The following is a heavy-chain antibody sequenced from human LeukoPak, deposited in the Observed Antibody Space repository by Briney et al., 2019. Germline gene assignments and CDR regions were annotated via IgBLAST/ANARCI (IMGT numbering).Heavy chain of an antibody. D-gene: IGHD1-14*01. CDR3: SISPEYGGRAVDY. V-gene: IGHV3-72*01. CDR2: SRNKPHSYTT. Sequence: GGSLRLSCAASGFIFSGYYIDWVRQAPGKGLEWVGRSRNKPHSYTTEYAASVKGRFTISRDDSENSLYLQMNSLKTEDTAVYFCSISPEYGGRAVDYWGQGSLVTVSS. J-gene: IGHJ4*02. CDR1: GFIFSGYY.